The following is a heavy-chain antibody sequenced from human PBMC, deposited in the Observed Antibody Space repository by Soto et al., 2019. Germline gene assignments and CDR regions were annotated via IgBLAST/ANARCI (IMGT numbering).Heavy chain of an antibody. D-gene: IGHD2-15*01. CDR3: AREEANCSGGSCYFDY. J-gene: IGHJ4*02. V-gene: IGHV4-4*02. Sequence: SETLSLTCAVSGGSISSSNWWSWVRQPPGKGLEWIGEIYHSGSTNYNPSLKSRVTISVDKSKNQFSLNLRSVTAADTAVYYCAREEANCSGGSCYFDYWGQGTLVTVSS. CDR1: GGSISSSNW. CDR2: IYHSGST.